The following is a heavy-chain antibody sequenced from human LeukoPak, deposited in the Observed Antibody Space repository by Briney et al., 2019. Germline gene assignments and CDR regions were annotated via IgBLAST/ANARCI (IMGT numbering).Heavy chain of an antibody. V-gene: IGHV3-64D*06. Sequence: PGGSLRLSRSASGFTFSTYAMHWVRQAPGKGLEYVSGISSNGGSTYYADSVKDRLTISRDNSKNTLYLQMSSLRPEDTAIYYCVKALSSTVTTKKKFDYWGQGTLVTVSS. D-gene: IGHD4-17*01. J-gene: IGHJ4*02. CDR1: GFTFSTYA. CDR2: ISSNGGST. CDR3: VKALSSTVTTKKKFDY.